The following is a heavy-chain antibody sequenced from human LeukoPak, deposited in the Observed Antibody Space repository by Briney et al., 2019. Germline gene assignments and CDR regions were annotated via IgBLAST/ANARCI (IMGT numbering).Heavy chain of an antibody. CDR1: GFTFSSYG. CDR3: ARVLGDY. D-gene: IGHD1-26*01. J-gene: IGHJ4*02. Sequence: PGGSLRLSCAASGFTFSSYGMHWVRQAPGKGLEWVAVIWYDGSNKYYADSVKGRFTISRDNSKNTLSLQINSLRAEDTAVYYCARVLGDYWGQGTLVTVSS. CDR2: IWYDGSNK. V-gene: IGHV3-33*01.